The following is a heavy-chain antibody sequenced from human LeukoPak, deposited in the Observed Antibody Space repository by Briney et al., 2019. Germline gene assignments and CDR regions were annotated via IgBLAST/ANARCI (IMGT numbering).Heavy chain of an antibody. J-gene: IGHJ4*02. CDR1: RFSLSTSGMR. V-gene: IGHV2-70*04. Sequence: SGPTLVHPTQALTLTCTFSRFSLSTSGMRVSWIRQPPGKALEWLARIDWDDDKFYSTSLKTRLTISKDTSKNQVVLTMTNMDPVDTATYYCARIDRAYPYYFDYWGQGTLVTVSS. CDR3: ARIDRAYPYYFDY. CDR2: IDWDDDK.